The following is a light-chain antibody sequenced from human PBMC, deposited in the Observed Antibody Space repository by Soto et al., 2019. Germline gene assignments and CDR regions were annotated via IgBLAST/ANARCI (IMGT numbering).Light chain of an antibody. CDR3: QQVRDSLWT. Sequence: VSSPCPATLSVSPVERATLSCSASQSLRRSLAWYQQKPGHAPRLLIYGASTRATGIPARFSGGGSGTEFTLTVSRLEPYDFAVFYLQQVRDSLWTFGQGTKVDIK. CDR1: QSLRRS. J-gene: IGKJ1*01. V-gene: IGKV3-15*01. CDR2: GAS.